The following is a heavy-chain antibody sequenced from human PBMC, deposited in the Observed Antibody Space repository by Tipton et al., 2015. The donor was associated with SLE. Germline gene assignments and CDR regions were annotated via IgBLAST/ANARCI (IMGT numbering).Heavy chain of an antibody. CDR2: SYYSGST. J-gene: IGHJ4*02. V-gene: IGHV4-39*07. CDR3: ARDGYCSSTSCYRGDY. Sequence: TLSLTCTVSGGSISSSSYYWGWIRQPPGKGLEWIGSSYYSGSTYYNPSLKSRVTISVDTSKNQFSLKLSSVTAADTAVYYCARDGYCSSTSCYRGDYWGQGTLVTVSS. CDR1: GGSISSSSYY. D-gene: IGHD2-2*03.